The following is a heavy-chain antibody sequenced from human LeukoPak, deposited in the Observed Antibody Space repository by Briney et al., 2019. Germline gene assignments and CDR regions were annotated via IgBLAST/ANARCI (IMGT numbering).Heavy chain of an antibody. Sequence: PSETLSLTCTVSGGSISRYYWSWIRQPPGKGLEWIGYKDYSGSTNYNRSLKSRVTISVDTSKNQFSLKMSSVTAADTAVYYCARDGYSGNDGLWGQGTLVTVSS. V-gene: IGHV4-59*01. D-gene: IGHD5-12*01. J-gene: IGHJ4*02. CDR1: GGSISRYY. CDR3: ARDGYSGNDGL. CDR2: KDYSGST.